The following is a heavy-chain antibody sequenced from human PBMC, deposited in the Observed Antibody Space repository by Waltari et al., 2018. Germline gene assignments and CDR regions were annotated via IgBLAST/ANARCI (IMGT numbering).Heavy chain of an antibody. V-gene: IGHV4-59*01. J-gene: IGHJ4*02. D-gene: IGHD3-22*01. Sequence: QVQLQESGSGLVKPSETLSLTCTVSGGSISSYYWSWILQPPGKGLEWIGYIYYSGSTNYNPSLKSRVTISVDTSKNQFSLKLSSVTAADTAVYYCAGGDYYDSSGYFDYWGQGTLVTVSS. CDR2: IYYSGST. CDR1: GGSISSYY. CDR3: AGGDYYDSSGYFDY.